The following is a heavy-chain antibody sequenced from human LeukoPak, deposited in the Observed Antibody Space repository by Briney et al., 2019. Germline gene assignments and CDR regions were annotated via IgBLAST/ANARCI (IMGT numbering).Heavy chain of an antibody. CDR2: IYPRDSDT. J-gene: IGHJ4*02. Sequence: GESLKISCQASGYTFTSNWIGWVRQVPGEGLEWVGIIYPRDSDTRYSPSFQGQVTISADKSISTAYLQWGSLEASDTAMYYCARSGYSGYEADYWGQGTLVTASS. CDR1: GYTFTSNW. V-gene: IGHV5-51*01. D-gene: IGHD5-12*01. CDR3: ARSGYSGYEADY.